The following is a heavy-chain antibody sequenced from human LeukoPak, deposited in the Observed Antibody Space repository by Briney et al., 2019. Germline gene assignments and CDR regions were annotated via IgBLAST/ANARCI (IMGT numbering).Heavy chain of an antibody. V-gene: IGHV4-39*07. Sequence: SETLSLTCTVSGGSISSGGYYWSWIRQPPGKGLEWIGSIYYSGSTYYNPSLKSRVTISVDTSKNQFSLKLSSVTAADTAVYYCARDLEQVGATGGWFDPWGQGTLVTVSS. CDR3: ARDLEQVGATGGWFDP. J-gene: IGHJ5*02. CDR2: IYYSGST. D-gene: IGHD1-26*01. CDR1: GGSISSGGYY.